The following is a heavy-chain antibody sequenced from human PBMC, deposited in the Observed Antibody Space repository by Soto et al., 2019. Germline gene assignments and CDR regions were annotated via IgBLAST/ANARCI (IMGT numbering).Heavy chain of an antibody. CDR3: ARERYDSGRPLDY. CDR1: GFTFSSYE. J-gene: IGHJ4*02. V-gene: IGHV3-48*03. CDR2: ISTSPGVI. Sequence: VGSLRLSCAASGFTFSSYELNWVRQAPGKGLEWVSYISTSPGVIYYGDSVKGRFTISRDNAKNSLYLQMNSLRAEDTAVYYCARERYDSGRPLDYWGQGTLVTVSS. D-gene: IGHD3-10*01.